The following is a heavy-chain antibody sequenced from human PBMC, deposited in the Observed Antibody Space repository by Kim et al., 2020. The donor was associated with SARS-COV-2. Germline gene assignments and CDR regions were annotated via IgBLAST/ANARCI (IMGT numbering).Heavy chain of an antibody. CDR3: AKGQNLGDN. Sequence: GGSLRLSCAASGFTFRNNLMNWVRQAPGKGLEWVSTISGSGGSTYYADSVKGRFTISRDNSKNTLYLQMNSLRADDTAVYYCAKGQNLGDNWGQGTLVTVSS. CDR2: ISGSGGST. V-gene: IGHV3-23*01. CDR1: GFTFRNNL. D-gene: IGHD7-27*01. J-gene: IGHJ4*02.